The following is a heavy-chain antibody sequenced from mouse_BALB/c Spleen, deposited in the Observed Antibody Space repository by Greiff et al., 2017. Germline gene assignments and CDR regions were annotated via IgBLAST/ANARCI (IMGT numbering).Heavy chain of an antibody. CDR3: ARFRYYYGFDY. J-gene: IGHJ2*01. Sequence: EVMLVESGGGLVQPGGSLRLSCATSGFTFTDYYMSWVRQPPGKALEWLGFIRNKANGYTTEYSASVKGRFTISRDNSQSILYLQMNTLRAEDSATYYCARFRYYYGFDYWGQGTTLTVSS. D-gene: IGHD1-1*01. CDR2: IRNKANGYTT. CDR1: GFTFTDYY. V-gene: IGHV7-3*02.